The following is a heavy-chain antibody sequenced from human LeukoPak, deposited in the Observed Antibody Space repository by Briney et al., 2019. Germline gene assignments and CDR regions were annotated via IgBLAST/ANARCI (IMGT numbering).Heavy chain of an antibody. D-gene: IGHD3-10*01. CDR1: GITFSSYA. J-gene: IGHJ6*03. Sequence: GGSLRLSCAAPGITFSSYAMSWVRQAPGKGLEWVSGLTGSGGNTYYADSVKGRFTISRDNSKNTLSLQMNSLRAEDAAVYYCVKFRGIQHYNYHMDVWGKGTTVTVSS. CDR2: LTGSGGNT. CDR3: VKFRGIQHYNYHMDV. V-gene: IGHV3-23*01.